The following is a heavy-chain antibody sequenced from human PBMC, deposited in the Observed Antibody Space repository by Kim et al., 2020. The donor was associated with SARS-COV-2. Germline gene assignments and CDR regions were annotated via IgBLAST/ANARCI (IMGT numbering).Heavy chain of an antibody. CDR3: AKVEWSPGAYYYYGMDV. V-gene: IGHV3-30*18. CDR1: GFTFSSYG. CDR2: ISYDGSNK. J-gene: IGHJ6*02. Sequence: GGSLRLSCAASGFTFSSYGMHWVRQAPGKGLEWVAVISYDGSNKYYADSVKGRFTISRDNSKNTLYLQMNSLRAEDTAVYYCAKVEWSPGAYYYYGMDVWGQGTTVTVSS. D-gene: IGHD3-3*01.